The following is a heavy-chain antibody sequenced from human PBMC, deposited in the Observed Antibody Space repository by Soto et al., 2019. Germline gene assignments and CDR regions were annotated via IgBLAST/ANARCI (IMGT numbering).Heavy chain of an antibody. Sequence: ASVKVSCKASGGTFSSYAISWVRQAPGQGLEWMGGIIPIFGTANYAQKFLGRVTITADESTSTAYMELSSLRSEDTAVYYCARVEYYYDSSGYYHYYYYYGMDVWGQGTTVTVSS. D-gene: IGHD3-22*01. V-gene: IGHV1-69*13. CDR1: GGTFSSYA. CDR3: ARVEYYYDSSGYYHYYYYYGMDV. J-gene: IGHJ6*02. CDR2: IIPIFGTA.